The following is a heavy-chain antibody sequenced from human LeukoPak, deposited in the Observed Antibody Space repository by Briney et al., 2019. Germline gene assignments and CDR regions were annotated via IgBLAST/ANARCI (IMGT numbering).Heavy chain of an antibody. Sequence: GGSLRLSCAASGFTFSSYGMHWVRQAPGKGLEWVAFIRYDGSNKYYADSVKGRLTISRDNSKNTLYLQMNSLRAEDTAVYYCAKDRSPVATISFDYWGQGTLVTVSS. CDR3: AKDRSPVATISFDY. CDR2: IRYDGSNK. D-gene: IGHD5-12*01. V-gene: IGHV3-30*02. CDR1: GFTFSSYG. J-gene: IGHJ4*02.